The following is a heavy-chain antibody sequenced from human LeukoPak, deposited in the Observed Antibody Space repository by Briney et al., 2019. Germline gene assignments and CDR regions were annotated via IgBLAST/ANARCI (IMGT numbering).Heavy chain of an antibody. Sequence: GGSLRLSCAAFGFTFSSYSMNWVRQVPGKGLEWVSSISSSSSYIYYADSVKGRFTISRDNAKNSLYLQMNSLRAEDTAVYYCGRGTIAAPGIDYWGQGILVTVSA. J-gene: IGHJ4*02. CDR1: GFTFSSYS. CDR2: ISSSSSYI. V-gene: IGHV3-21*01. CDR3: GRGTIAAPGIDY. D-gene: IGHD6-13*01.